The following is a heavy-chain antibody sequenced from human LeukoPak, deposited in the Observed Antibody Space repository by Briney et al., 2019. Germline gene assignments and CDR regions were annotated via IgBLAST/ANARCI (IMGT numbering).Heavy chain of an antibody. CDR3: ATPRPYDSSGHFRGYYFDY. CDR2: MNPNSGNT. CDR1: GYTFTSYD. J-gene: IGHJ4*02. Sequence: VASVTVSCKASGYTFTSYDINWVRQATGQGLEWMGWMNPNSGNTGYAQKFQGRVTMTRNTSISTAYMELSSLRSEDTAVYYCATPRPYDSSGHFRGYYFDYWGQGTLVTVSS. V-gene: IGHV1-8*01. D-gene: IGHD3-22*01.